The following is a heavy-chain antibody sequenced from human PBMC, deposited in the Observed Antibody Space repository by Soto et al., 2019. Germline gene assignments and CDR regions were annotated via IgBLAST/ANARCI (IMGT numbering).Heavy chain of an antibody. Sequence: GGSLRLSCTASGFTFDDYAMSWFRQAPGKGLEWVGFIRSKAYGGTTEYAASVKGRFTISRDDSKSIAYLQMNSLKTEDTAVYYCTRDLGVLWFGELLFPDAFDIWGQGTMVTVSS. D-gene: IGHD3-10*01. J-gene: IGHJ3*02. CDR3: TRDLGVLWFGELLFPDAFDI. CDR1: GFTFDDYA. V-gene: IGHV3-49*03. CDR2: IRSKAYGGTT.